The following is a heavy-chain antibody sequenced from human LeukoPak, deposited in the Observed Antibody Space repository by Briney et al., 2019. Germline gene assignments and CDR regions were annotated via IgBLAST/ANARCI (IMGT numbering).Heavy chain of an antibody. Sequence: ASVKVSCKASGYTFTGYYMHWERQAPGQGLEWMGWMNPNSGGTNYAQKFQGRVTMTRDTSISTAYMELSRLRSDDTAVYYCARGMVAATYYYYYYMDVWGKGTTVTVSS. J-gene: IGHJ6*03. CDR1: GYTFTGYY. CDR2: MNPNSGGT. D-gene: IGHD2-15*01. V-gene: IGHV1-2*02. CDR3: ARGMVAATYYYYYYMDV.